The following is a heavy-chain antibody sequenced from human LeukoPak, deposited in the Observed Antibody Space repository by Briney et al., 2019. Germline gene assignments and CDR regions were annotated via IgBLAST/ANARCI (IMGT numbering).Heavy chain of an antibody. V-gene: IGHV4-38-2*02. D-gene: IGHD3-10*01. CDR1: GHSISSDYY. CDR3: ARLYGSGSFRGFS. J-gene: IGHJ4*02. Sequence: PSETLSLTCTVSGHSISSDYYWGWIRQPPGKGLEWIGSIYHSGNTNYSPSLKSRVTISVDTSKNQFSLKLSSVTAADTAVYYCARLYGSGSFRGFSWGQGTLVTVSS. CDR2: IYHSGNT.